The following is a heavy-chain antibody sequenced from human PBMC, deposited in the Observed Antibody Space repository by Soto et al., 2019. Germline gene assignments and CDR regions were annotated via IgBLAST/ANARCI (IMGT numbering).Heavy chain of an antibody. Sequence: SETLSLTCTVSGGSVSSGSYYWSWIRQPPGKGLEWIGYIYYSGSTNYNPSLKSRVTISVDTSKNQFSLKLSSVTAADTAVYYCARIDVRHTGSYYGLDYWGQGTLVTVSS. V-gene: IGHV4-61*01. D-gene: IGHD1-26*01. CDR1: GGSVSSGSYY. CDR2: IYYSGST. J-gene: IGHJ4*02. CDR3: ARIDVRHTGSYYGLDY.